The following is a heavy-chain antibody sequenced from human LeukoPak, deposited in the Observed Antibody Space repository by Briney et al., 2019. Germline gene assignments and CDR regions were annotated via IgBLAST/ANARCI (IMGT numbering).Heavy chain of an antibody. D-gene: IGHD4-17*01. CDR1: GFTFSSHA. CDR2: VSGSGGST. V-gene: IGHV3-23*01. J-gene: IGHJ3*02. Sequence: PGGSLRLSCAASGFTFSSHAMSWVRQAPGKGLEWVSAVSGSGGSTKYADSVKGRFTISRDNSENTLYLQMNSLRVEDTAVYYCAREQGDYVNAFDIWGQGTMVTVSS. CDR3: AREQGDYVNAFDI.